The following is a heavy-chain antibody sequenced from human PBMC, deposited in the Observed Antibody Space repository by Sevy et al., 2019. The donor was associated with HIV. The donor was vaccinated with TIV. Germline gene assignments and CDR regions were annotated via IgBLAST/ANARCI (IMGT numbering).Heavy chain of an antibody. D-gene: IGHD5-12*01. J-gene: IGHJ6*02. CDR2: TYYRSKWYN. Sequence: SQTLSLTCAISGDSVSSSSSTWTWIRQSQSRGLEWLGRTYYRSKWYNDYAVSMKGRITINPDTSKNQFSLQLNSVTPEDTAVYYCARGYAGMDVWGQGTTVTVSS. CDR1: GDSVSSSSST. CDR3: ARGYAGMDV. V-gene: IGHV6-1*01.